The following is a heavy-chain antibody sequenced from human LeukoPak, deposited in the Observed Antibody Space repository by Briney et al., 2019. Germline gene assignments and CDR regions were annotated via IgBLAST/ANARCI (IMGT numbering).Heavy chain of an antibody. D-gene: IGHD7-27*01. Sequence: SETLSLTCTVSGGSISSGGYYWSWIRQHPGKGLEWIGYIYYSGSTYYNPSLKSRVTISVDTSKNQFSLKLSSVTAADTAVYYCARASTGDRPRRYFNSWGQGTLVTVSS. J-gene: IGHJ4*02. CDR1: GGSISSGGYY. CDR2: IYYSGST. V-gene: IGHV4-31*03. CDR3: ARASTGDRPRRYFNS.